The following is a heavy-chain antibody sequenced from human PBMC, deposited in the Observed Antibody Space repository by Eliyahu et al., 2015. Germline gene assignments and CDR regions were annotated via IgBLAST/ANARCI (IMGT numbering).Heavy chain of an antibody. Sequence: QITLKESGPTLVKPTQTLTLTCTFSGFSLSTSGVGVGWIRQPPGKALEWLALIYWDDDKRHSPSLKSRLTITKDTSKNQVVLTMTNMDPVDTATYYCAHRRSSWYGHYYYYYGMDVWGQGTTVTVSS. CDR2: IYWDDDK. D-gene: IGHD6-13*01. CDR1: GFSLSTSGVG. CDR3: AHRRSSWYGHYYYYYGMDV. J-gene: IGHJ6*02. V-gene: IGHV2-5*02.